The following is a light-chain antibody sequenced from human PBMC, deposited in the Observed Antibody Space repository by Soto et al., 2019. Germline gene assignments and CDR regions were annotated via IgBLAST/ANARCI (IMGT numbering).Light chain of an antibody. J-gene: IGKJ2*01. CDR3: QQYDRFPYT. V-gene: IGKV1-5*03. CDR2: KAS. CDR1: QSINSW. Sequence: DIQMTQSPSTLSASIGDTVIITCRASQSINSWLAWYQQKPGKAPKLLIHKASTLESGVPSRFSGSESGTEFPLTISSPQPDDFATFYCQQYDRFPYTFGQGTKLEIK.